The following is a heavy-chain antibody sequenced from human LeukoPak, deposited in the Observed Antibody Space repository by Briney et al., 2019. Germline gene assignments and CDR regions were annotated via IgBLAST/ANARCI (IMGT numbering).Heavy chain of an antibody. J-gene: IGHJ4*02. Sequence: SETLSPTCTVSGGSISSYYWSWIRQPPGKGLEWIGYIYYSGSTNYNPSLKSRVTISVDTSKNQFSLKLSSVTAADTAVYYCARATSSGYQGLFDYWGQGTLVTVSS. CDR3: ARATSSGYQGLFDY. V-gene: IGHV4-59*01. CDR1: GGSISSYY. CDR2: IYYSGST. D-gene: IGHD3-22*01.